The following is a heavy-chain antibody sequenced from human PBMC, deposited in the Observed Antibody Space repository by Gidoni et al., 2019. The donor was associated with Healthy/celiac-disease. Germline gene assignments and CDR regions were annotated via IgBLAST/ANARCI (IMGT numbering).Heavy chain of an antibody. CDR2: ISYDGSNK. J-gene: IGHJ3*02. D-gene: IGHD6-6*01. CDR1: GFTFSSYG. CDR3: AKIPLSSSGDAFDI. Sequence: QVQLVESGGGVVQPGRSLRLSCAASGFTFSSYGMHWVRQAPGKGREWVAVISYDGSNKYYADSVKGRFTISRDNSKNTLYRQMNSRRAEDTAVYYCAKIPLSSSGDAFDIWGQGTMVTVSS. V-gene: IGHV3-30*18.